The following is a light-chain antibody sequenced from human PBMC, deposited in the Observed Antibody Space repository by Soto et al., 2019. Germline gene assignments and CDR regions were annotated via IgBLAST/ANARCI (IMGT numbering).Light chain of an antibody. CDR1: QSVSSN. CDR2: GAS. J-gene: IGKJ2*01. V-gene: IGKV3-15*01. CDR3: QQYNKWPPYT. Sequence: EIVMTQSPANLSVSPGERATLSCRASQSVSSNLAWYQQKPGQGPRLLIYGASTRATGIPARFSGSGSGTESTLTISSLQSEVFAVYYCQQYNKWPPYTFGQGTKVEIK.